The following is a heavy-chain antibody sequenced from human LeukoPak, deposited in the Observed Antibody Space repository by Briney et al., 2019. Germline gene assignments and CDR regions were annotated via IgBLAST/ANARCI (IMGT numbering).Heavy chain of an antibody. J-gene: IGHJ4*02. V-gene: IGHV1-2*02. Sequence: ASVKVSCKASGYTFTGYYMHWVRQAPGQGLEWMGWINPNSGGTNYAQKFQGRVTMTRDTPISTAYMELSRLRSDDTAVYYCARDTGDSSGYYLGYWGQGTLVTVSS. CDR1: GYTFTGYY. D-gene: IGHD3-22*01. CDR3: ARDTGDSSGYYLGY. CDR2: INPNSGGT.